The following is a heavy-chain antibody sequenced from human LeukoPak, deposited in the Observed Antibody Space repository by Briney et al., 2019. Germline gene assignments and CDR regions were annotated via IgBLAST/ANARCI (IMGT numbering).Heavy chain of an antibody. J-gene: IGHJ4*02. Sequence: SETLSLTCTVSGASISTYYWTWVRQPPGKRLEWIGNICNSGDTNYSPSNYNPSLKSRATISVDTSKNQFSLKLTSVTAADTAVYYGARHRGSDKSFYGAFDYWGQGPLVTVSS. V-gene: IGHV4-59*08. D-gene: IGHD3-10*01. CDR2: ICNSGDTNYSPS. CDR1: GASISTYY. CDR3: ARHRGSDKSFYGAFDY.